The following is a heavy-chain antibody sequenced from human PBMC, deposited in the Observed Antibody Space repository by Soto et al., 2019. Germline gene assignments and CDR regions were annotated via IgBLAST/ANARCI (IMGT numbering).Heavy chain of an antibody. CDR1: DASFSGYY. Sequence: QVQLQEWGAGLLKPSETLSLTCDIYDASFSGYYWSWIRQPPGKGLEWIGEINHSGGTNSNASLKRRVTLSLGTSKNQFSLKLTYVTAAATAVYFCERGSFETSPFDYWDQGTLVTVSS. CDR2: INHSGGT. CDR3: ERGSFETSPFDY. V-gene: IGHV4-34*01. J-gene: IGHJ4*02.